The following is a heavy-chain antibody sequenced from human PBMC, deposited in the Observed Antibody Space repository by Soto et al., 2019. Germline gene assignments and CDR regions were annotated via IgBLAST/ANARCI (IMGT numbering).Heavy chain of an antibody. CDR1: GFTFSSYA. CDR2: ISGSGENT. V-gene: IGHV3-23*01. J-gene: IGHJ6*02. CDR3: ARPFGMDV. Sequence: GVSLRLSCADSGFTFSSYAMSWVRQAPGKGLEWVSGISGSGENTYHADSVTGRFIISRDNSKNTVNLQMNSLGDEDTAIDYCARPFGMDVWGQGTTVTVSS.